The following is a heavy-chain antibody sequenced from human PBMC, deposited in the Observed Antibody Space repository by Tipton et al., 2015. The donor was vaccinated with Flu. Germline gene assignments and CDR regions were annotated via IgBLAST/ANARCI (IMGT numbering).Heavy chain of an antibody. CDR1: GDSITSGNYY. CDR3: TRGTIYYDSRGFEYYRFGP. J-gene: IGHJ5*02. V-gene: IGHV4-61*02. CDR2: VSSSGST. D-gene: IGHD3-22*01. Sequence: TLSLTCTVSGDSITSGNYYWTWIQQSAGKGLEWIGRVSSSGSTRYNPSLKGRATISLAMSRNQFSLKLISVTAADTAVYYCTRGTIYYDSRGFEYYRFGPWGQGSLVSVSS.